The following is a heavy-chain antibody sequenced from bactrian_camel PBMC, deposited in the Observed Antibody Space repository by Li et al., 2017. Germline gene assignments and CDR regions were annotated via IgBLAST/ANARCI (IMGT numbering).Heavy chain of an antibody. CDR1: GFTFATYA. CDR3: RIRLRTADYSCQPY. D-gene: IGHD4*01. CDR2: INSGGSIT. Sequence: VQLVESGGGLVQPGGSLTLSCAASGFTFATYAMSWVRQAPGKGLEWVSGINSGGSITYYADSVKGRFTISRDNARITVYLQMNSLKPEDTGLYYCRIRLRTADYSCQPYWGQGTQVTVS. J-gene: IGHJ4*01. V-gene: IGHV3S40*01.